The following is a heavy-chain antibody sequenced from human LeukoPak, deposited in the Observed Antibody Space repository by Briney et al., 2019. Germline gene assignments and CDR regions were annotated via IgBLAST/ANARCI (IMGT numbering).Heavy chain of an antibody. D-gene: IGHD6-6*01. Sequence: GGSLRLSCAASGFTFSIYAMHWVRQAPGKGLEWVAVISYDGSNKYYADSVKGRFTISRDNSKNTLYLQMNSLRAEDTAVYYCARDQSSSSPFDYWGQGTLVTVSS. V-gene: IGHV3-30*04. CDR2: ISYDGSNK. J-gene: IGHJ4*02. CDR1: GFTFSIYA. CDR3: ARDQSSSSPFDY.